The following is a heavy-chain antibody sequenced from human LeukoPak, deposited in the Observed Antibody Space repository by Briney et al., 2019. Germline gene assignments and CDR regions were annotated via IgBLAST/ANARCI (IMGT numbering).Heavy chain of an antibody. Sequence: GGSLRLSCAASGFTFSSYAMSLVRQAPGKGLEWVSAISGSGGSTYYPDSVKGRFTISRDNSKNTLYLQMNSLRAEDTALYYCAKDLNSAVAAAGPAFDIWGQGTMVTVSS. CDR1: GFTFSSYA. CDR3: AKDLNSAVAAAGPAFDI. CDR2: ISGSGGST. V-gene: IGHV3-23*01. J-gene: IGHJ3*02. D-gene: IGHD6-13*01.